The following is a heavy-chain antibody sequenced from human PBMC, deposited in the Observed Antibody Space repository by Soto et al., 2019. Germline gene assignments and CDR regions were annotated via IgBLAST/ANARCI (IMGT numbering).Heavy chain of an antibody. CDR1: GYTFTGYY. D-gene: IGHD1-7*01. CDR3: ARDVARLELRRYYYGMDV. J-gene: IGHJ6*02. CDR2: INPNSGGT. Sequence: ASVKVSCKASGYTFTGYYMHWVRQAPGQGLEWMGWINPNSGGTNYAQKFQGWVTMTRDTSISTAYMERSRLRSDDTAVYYCARDVARLELRRYYYGMDVWGQGTTVTVSS. V-gene: IGHV1-2*04.